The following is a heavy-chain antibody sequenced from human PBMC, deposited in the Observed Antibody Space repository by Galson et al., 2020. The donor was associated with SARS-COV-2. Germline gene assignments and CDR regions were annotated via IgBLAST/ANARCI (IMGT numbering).Heavy chain of an antibody. CDR1: GFHFGSYA. CDR3: AKGSGSGRPYCFVY. Sequence: TGGSLRLSCAASGFHFGSYAMSWVRQAPGKGLDWISAITAGGDDTYYADSVQGRFTISRDNSKNTLYLQVNILRAEDTSIYDGAKGSGSGRPYCFVYWGQGTLVAVSS. D-gene: IGHD6-25*01. CDR2: ITAGGDDT. V-gene: IGHV3-23*01. J-gene: IGHJ4*02.